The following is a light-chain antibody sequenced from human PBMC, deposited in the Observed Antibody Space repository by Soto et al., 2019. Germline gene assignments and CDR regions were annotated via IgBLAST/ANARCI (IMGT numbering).Light chain of an antibody. CDR3: LQHNTYPRYT. Sequence: EIVLTQSPATLSLSPGERATLSCRASQSVSSYLAWYQQKPGQSPRLLIYDASNRATGIPARFSGSGSGTDFILTISSLEPEDFATYYCLQHNTYPRYTFGQGTKLEIK. V-gene: IGKV3-11*01. J-gene: IGKJ2*01. CDR2: DAS. CDR1: QSVSSY.